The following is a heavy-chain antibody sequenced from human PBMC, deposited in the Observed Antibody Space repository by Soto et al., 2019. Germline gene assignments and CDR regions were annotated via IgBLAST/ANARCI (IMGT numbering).Heavy chain of an antibody. CDR2: ISGNSGTT. CDR3: AKGPLGVERPNYYFDY. V-gene: IGHV3-23*01. D-gene: IGHD2-15*01. Sequence: GGSLRLSCAASVLTFSNYAMTWVRQAPGQGLEWVSVISGNSGTTYYADSVMGRFTISRDNSKNTLYLQMNSLRAEDTAVYYCAKGPLGVERPNYYFDYWGQGTLVTVSS. CDR1: VLTFSNYA. J-gene: IGHJ4*02.